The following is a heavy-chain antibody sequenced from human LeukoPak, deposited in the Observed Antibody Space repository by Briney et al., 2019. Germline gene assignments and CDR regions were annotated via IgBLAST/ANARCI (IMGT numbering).Heavy chain of an antibody. J-gene: IGHJ5*02. Sequence: SETLSLTCTVSGVSISSYYWSWIRQPPGKGLEWIGYIYYSGSANYNPSLKSRVTISVDTSKNQFSLKLSSVTAADTAVYYCARNIRTGDLNWFDPWGQGTLVTVSS. CDR2: IYYSGSA. CDR1: GVSISSYY. CDR3: ARNIRTGDLNWFDP. V-gene: IGHV4-59*01. D-gene: IGHD7-27*01.